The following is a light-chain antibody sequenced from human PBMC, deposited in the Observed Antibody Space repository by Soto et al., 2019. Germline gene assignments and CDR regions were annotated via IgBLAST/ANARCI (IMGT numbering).Light chain of an antibody. J-gene: IGKJ5*01. CDR1: QDISNY. V-gene: IGKV1-33*01. CDR3: QQYDNLPRITVT. CDR2: DAS. Sequence: DIQMTQSPSSLSASVGDRVTITCQASQDISNYLNWYQQKPGKAPKLLIYDASNLETGVPSRFSGSGSGTDFTFTISSLQPEDIATYYCQQYDNLPRITVTFGQGTRLEIK.